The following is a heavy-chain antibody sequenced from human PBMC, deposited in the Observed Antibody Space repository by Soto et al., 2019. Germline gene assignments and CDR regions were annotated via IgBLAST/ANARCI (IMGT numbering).Heavy chain of an antibody. CDR1: GYTFTSYG. Sequence: QVQLVQSGAEVKKPGASVKVSCKASGYTFTSYGISWVRQAPGQGLEWMGWISAYNGNTNYAQKLQGRVTMTTDTSTSTANMGRRSLGSDETVVYYCARGGGMEYGDYGALDAFDIWGQGTMVTVFS. CDR2: ISAYNGNT. D-gene: IGHD4-17*01. V-gene: IGHV1-18*01. CDR3: ARGGGMEYGDYGALDAFDI. J-gene: IGHJ3*02.